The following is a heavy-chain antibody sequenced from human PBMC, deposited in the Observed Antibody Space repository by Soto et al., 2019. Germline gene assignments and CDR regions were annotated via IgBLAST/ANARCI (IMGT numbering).Heavy chain of an antibody. CDR3: ARVKDGSYYGAFDI. D-gene: IGHD1-26*01. CDR2: ISSSSSYI. V-gene: IGHV3-21*01. Sequence: EVQLVESGGGLVKPGGSLRLSCAASGFTFSSYSTNWVRQAPGKGLEWVSSISSSSSYIYYADSVKGRFTISRDNAKNSLYLQMNSLRAEDTAVYYCARVKDGSYYGAFDIWGQGTMVTVSS. CDR1: GFTFSSYS. J-gene: IGHJ3*02.